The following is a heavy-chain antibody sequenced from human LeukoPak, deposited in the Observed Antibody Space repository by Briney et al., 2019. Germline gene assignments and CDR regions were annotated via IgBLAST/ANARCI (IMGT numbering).Heavy chain of an antibody. J-gene: IGHJ5*02. CDR1: GGSISSSSYY. Sequence: PSETLSLTCTVSGGSISSSSYYWGWIRQPPGKGLEWIGSIYYSGSTYYNPSLKSRVTISVDTSKNQFSLKLSSVTAADTAVYYCARQGGTYDFWSGYYRNASAHNWFDPWGQGTLVTVSS. D-gene: IGHD3-3*01. CDR3: ARQGGTYDFWSGYYRNASAHNWFDP. V-gene: IGHV4-39*01. CDR2: IYYSGST.